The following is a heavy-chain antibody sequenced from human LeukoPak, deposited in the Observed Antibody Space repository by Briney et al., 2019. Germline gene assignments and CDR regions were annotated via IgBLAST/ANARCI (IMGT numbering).Heavy chain of an antibody. CDR3: ASHCSSTSCSGRGDYYYYMDV. J-gene: IGHJ6*03. D-gene: IGHD2-2*01. CDR2: IIPIFGTA. V-gene: IGHV1-69*05. CDR1: GGTFSSYA. Sequence: SVKVSCKASGGTFSSYAISWVRQAPGQGLEWMGGIIPIFGTANYAQKFQGRVTITTDESTSTAYMELSSLRSEDTAVYYCASHCSSTSCSGRGDYYYYMDVRGKGTTVTVSS.